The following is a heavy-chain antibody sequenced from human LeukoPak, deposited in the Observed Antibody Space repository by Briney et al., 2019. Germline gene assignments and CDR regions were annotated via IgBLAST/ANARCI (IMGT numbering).Heavy chain of an antibody. CDR3: ARKVYSKFDY. D-gene: IGHD4-4*01. CDR2: ISTSGGNT. J-gene: IGHJ4*02. CDR1: GFTFNNYA. V-gene: IGHV3-23*01. Sequence: GGSLRLSCAASGFTFNNYAMTWVRQAPGKGPEWVSAISTSGGNTYYADSVKGRFTISRDNSKSTLYLQMNSLRAEDTAVYYCARKVYSKFDYWGQGTLVTVSS.